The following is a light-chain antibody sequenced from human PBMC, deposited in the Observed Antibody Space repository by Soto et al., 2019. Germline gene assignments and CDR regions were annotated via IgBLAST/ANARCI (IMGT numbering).Light chain of an antibody. CDR1: PSVSNS. CDR2: DAS. CDR3: QQRSNWPPIT. V-gene: IGKV3-11*01. Sequence: ESVLTQSPATLSLSPGERATLSCRASPSVSNSLAWYQHKPGQAPRLLIYDASNRATGIPARFSGSGCGTDFTLTTSSLEPEDFAVYYCQQRSNWPPITFGQGTRLEIK. J-gene: IGKJ5*01.